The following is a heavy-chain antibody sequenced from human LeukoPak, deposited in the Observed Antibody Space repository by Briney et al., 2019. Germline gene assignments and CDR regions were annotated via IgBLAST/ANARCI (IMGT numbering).Heavy chain of an antibody. J-gene: IGHJ6*02. CDR2: IIPILGIA. CDR3: AREDLFSTTVTTPGTYGMDV. D-gene: IGHD4-17*01. Sequence: SVKVSCKASGGTFSSYAISWVRQAPGQGLEWMGRIIPILGIANYAQKFQGRVTITADKSTSTAYMELSGLRSEDTAVYYCAREDLFSTTVTTPGTYGMDVWSQGTTVTVS. V-gene: IGHV1-69*04. CDR1: GGTFSSYA.